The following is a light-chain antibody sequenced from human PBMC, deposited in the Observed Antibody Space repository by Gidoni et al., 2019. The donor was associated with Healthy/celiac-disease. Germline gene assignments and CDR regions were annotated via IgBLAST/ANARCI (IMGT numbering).Light chain of an antibody. Sequence: QSALTPPRPVSGSPGPSATIPCTGTSSDVGGYNYVPWYPQHPGKAPKLMIYDVSKRPSGVPDRFSGSKSGNTASLTISGLQAEDEADYYCCSYAGSYTVVFGGGTKLTVL. V-gene: IGLV2-11*01. CDR3: CSYAGSYTVV. J-gene: IGLJ2*01. CDR1: SSDVGGYNY. CDR2: DVS.